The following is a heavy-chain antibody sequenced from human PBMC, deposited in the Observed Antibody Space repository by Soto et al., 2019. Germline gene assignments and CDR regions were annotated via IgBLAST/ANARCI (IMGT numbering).Heavy chain of an antibody. CDR1: GYHFTNYW. CDR2: IYPGDYET. J-gene: IGHJ6*02. CDR3: ARHPNGDYDIMDV. V-gene: IGHV5-51*01. D-gene: IGHD4-17*01. Sequence: PGESLKISCKGSGYHFTNYWVGWVRQMPGKGLEWMGIIYPGDYETRYSPSFQGQVTISADKSISTAYLQWSSLKASDTAMYYCARHPNGDYDIMDVWGQGTLVTVSS.